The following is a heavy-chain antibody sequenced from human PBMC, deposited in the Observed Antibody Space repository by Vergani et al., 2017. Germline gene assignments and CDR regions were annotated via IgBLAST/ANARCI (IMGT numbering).Heavy chain of an antibody. J-gene: IGHJ4*02. CDR2: INSDGSST. CDR3: AKDNTYYYGSGSSFDY. CDR1: GFTFSSYW. Sequence: EVQLLESGGGLVQPGGSLRLSCAASGFTFSSYWMHWVRQAPGKGLVWVSRINSDGSSTSYADSVKGRFTISRDNAKNTLYLQMNSLRAEDTALYYCAKDNTYYYGSGSSFDYWGQGTLVTVSS. V-gene: IGHV3-74*01. D-gene: IGHD3-10*01.